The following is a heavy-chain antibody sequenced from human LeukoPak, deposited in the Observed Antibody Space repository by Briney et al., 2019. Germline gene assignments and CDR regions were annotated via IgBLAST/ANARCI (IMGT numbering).Heavy chain of an antibody. V-gene: IGHV3-7*03. CDR1: GFIFDKYW. Sequence: PGGSLRLSCAASGFIFDKYWMTWVRQAPGKGLEWVANIKQDGTERYHVDSVKGRFTVSRDNAKNLLFLQMNSLRDEDAAVYYCARLNGGISYGDAFDIGAKGQWSPSLQ. J-gene: IGHJ3*02. CDR3: ARLNGGISYGDAFDI. D-gene: IGHD2-8*02. CDR2: IKQDGTER.